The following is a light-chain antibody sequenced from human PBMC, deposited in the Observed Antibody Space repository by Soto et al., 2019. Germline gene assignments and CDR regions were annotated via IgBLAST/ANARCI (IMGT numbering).Light chain of an antibody. CDR3: QQYDNYLFT. J-gene: IGKJ3*01. CDR1: QGINSW. V-gene: IGKV1-5*03. CDR2: KAS. Sequence: DIQMTQSPSTLSASVGDRVTITCRASQGINSWLAWYQQKPGKAPKLLIYKASSLQGGVPSRFSGSGSGTEFTLTISSLQPDDFATYYCQQYDNYLFTFGPGTKVDMK.